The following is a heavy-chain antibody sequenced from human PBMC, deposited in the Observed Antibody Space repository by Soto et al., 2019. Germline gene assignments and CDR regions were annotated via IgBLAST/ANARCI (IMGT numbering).Heavy chain of an antibody. CDR1: GYTFTRYG. J-gene: IGHJ4*02. Sequence: QVQLVQSGAEVKKPGASVKVSCKASGYTFTRYGISWVRQAPGQGREWMGWISAYNGNTNYAQKLQGRVTMTTDKSERTDYIELSSLRYYATAVYYYENESDEDPFDYWGQATLFTVSS. CDR3: ENESDEDPFDY. V-gene: IGHV1-18*01. CDR2: ISAYNGNT.